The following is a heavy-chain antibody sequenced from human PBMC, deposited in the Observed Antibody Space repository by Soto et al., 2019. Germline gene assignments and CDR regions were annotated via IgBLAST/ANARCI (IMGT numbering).Heavy chain of an antibody. CDR2: ISYSGRT. CDR3: ARRRASDYGGNNHSYYFDR. J-gene: IGHJ4*02. Sequence: SETLSLTCTVSGASIITDNYFLVWIRQSPRRGLELIGSISYSGRTYDNPSLQSRVTISIDASKNQFSLKLTPVTTADTAVYYCARRRASDYGGNNHSYYFDRWGQGALVTVSS. V-gene: IGHV4-39*01. CDR1: GASIITDNYF. D-gene: IGHD4-17*01.